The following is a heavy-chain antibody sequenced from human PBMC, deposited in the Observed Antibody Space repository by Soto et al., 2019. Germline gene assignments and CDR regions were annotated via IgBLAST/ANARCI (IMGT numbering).Heavy chain of an antibody. V-gene: IGHV1-69*18. CDR1: GGTFSSYA. J-gene: IGHJ6*02. Sequence: QVQLVQSVAEVKKPGSSVTVSCKASGGTFSSYAISWVRQAPGQGLEWMGRIIPFIGTANYAQKFQGRVTITADESTSTAYMELTSLRSEDTAVYYCARVVMTTVPAYYYYGMDVWGQGTTVTVSS. CDR2: IIPFIGTA. D-gene: IGHD4-4*01. CDR3: ARVVMTTVPAYYYYGMDV.